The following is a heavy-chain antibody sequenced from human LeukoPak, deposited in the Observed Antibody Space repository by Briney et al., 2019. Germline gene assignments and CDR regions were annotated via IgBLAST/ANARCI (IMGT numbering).Heavy chain of an antibody. D-gene: IGHD3-22*01. Sequence: ASVKVSCKASGYTFTSYGISWVRQAPGQGLEWMGIINPSGGSTSYAQKFQGRVTMTRDMSTSTVYMELSSLRSEDTAVYYCERSYDSSLGDAFDIWGQGTMVTVSS. CDR2: INPSGGST. J-gene: IGHJ3*02. CDR1: GYTFTSYG. V-gene: IGHV1-46*01. CDR3: ERSYDSSLGDAFDI.